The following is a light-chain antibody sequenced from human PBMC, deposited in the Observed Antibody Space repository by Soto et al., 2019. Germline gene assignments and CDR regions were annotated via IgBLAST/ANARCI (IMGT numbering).Light chain of an antibody. J-gene: IGKJ1*01. CDR1: QSVSSSY. CDR3: QLYGSSPRT. Sequence: EIVLTQSPGTLSLSPGERATLSCRASQSVSSSYLAWFQQKPGQAPRLLIYGVSSRATGIPDRFSGSGSGTDFTLTISRLEPEDFAVYYCQLYGSSPRTFGQGTKVEIK. CDR2: GVS. V-gene: IGKV3-20*01.